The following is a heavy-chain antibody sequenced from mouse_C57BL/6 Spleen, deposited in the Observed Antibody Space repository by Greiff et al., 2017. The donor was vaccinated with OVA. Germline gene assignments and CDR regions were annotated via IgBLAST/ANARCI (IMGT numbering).Heavy chain of an antibody. CDR1: GYSFTGYY. CDR3: ASDYGNSRFDY. CDR2: INPSTGGT. Sequence: EVQLQQSGPELVKPGASVKISCKASGYSFTGYYMNWVKQSPEKSLEWIGEINPSTGGTTYNQKFKAKATLTVDKSSSTAYMQLKSLTSEDSAVYYCASDYGNSRFDYWGQGTTLTVSS. D-gene: IGHD2-1*01. J-gene: IGHJ2*01. V-gene: IGHV1-42*01.